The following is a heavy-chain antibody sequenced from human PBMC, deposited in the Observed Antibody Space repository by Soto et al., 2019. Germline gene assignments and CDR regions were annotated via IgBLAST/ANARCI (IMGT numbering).Heavy chain of an antibody. CDR2: ISGSGGST. J-gene: IGHJ6*03. CDR1: GFTFSSYA. CDR3: ATLLTWDLYYYYYMDV. V-gene: IGHV3-23*01. Sequence: HPGGSLRLSCAASGFTFSSYAMSWVRQAPGKGLEWVSAISGSGGSTYYADSVKGRFTISRDNSKNTLYLQMNSLRAEDTAVYYCATLLTWDLYYYYYMDVWGKGTTVTVSS. D-gene: IGHD2-15*01.